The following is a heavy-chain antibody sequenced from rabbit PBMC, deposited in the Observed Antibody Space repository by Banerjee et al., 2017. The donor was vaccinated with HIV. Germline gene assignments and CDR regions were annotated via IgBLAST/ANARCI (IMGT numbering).Heavy chain of an antibody. CDR1: GFDFSSNG. CDR2: IYIGSGNT. V-gene: IGHV1S45*01. CDR3: ARDNAGYVGYGYAIFNL. Sequence: QEQLVESGGGLVQPGGSLKLSCKASGFDFSSNGMCWVRQAPGKGLEWIGCIYIGSGNTYYASWAKGRFTISKASSSTVDLKMTSLTAADTATYFCARDNAGYVGYGYAIFNLWGPGTLVTVS. D-gene: IGHD6-1*01. J-gene: IGHJ4*01.